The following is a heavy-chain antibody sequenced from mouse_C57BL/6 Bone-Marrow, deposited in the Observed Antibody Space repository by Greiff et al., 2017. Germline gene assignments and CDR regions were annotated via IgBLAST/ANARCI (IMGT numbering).Heavy chain of an antibody. CDR2: IYPGSGST. CDR1: GYTFTSYW. J-gene: IGHJ3*01. Sequence: QVQLQQPGAELVKPGASVKMSCKASGYTFTSYWITWVKQRPGQGLEWIGDIYPGSGSTNYNEKFKSKTTLTVDTSSSTAYMQLSSLTAEVSAVYYCARSSGLRFAYWGQGTLVTVSA. D-gene: IGHD2-4*01. V-gene: IGHV1-55*01. CDR3: ARSSGLRFAY.